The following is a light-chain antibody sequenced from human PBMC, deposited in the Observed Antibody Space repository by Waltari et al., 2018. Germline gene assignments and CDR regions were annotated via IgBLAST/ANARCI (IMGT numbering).Light chain of an antibody. V-gene: IGKV3-20*01. CDR2: GAS. CDR3: QQYAGSLWT. J-gene: IGKJ1*01. CDR1: QTVINNN. Sequence: EIVLTQSPGTLSLSPGERATLSCRASQTVINNNLAWYQQRPGQAPRLLLYGASSRATGVPDRFSGGGSGRDFTLTITRLEPEDSAVYHCQQYAGSLWTFGHGTKVEIK.